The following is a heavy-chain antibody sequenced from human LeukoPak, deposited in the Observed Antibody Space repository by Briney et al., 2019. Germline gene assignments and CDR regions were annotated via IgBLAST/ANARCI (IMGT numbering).Heavy chain of an antibody. CDR2: IYYSGST. V-gene: IGHV4-59*01. Sequence: SETLSLTCSVSGASITSYYWTWLRQSPGKGLEWIGYIYYSGSTNYNPSLKSRVTISVDTSKNQFSLKLSSVTAADTAVYYCARDRTSSSWYDAFDIWGQGTMVTVSS. CDR3: ARDRTSSSWYDAFDI. CDR1: GASITSYY. J-gene: IGHJ3*02. D-gene: IGHD6-13*01.